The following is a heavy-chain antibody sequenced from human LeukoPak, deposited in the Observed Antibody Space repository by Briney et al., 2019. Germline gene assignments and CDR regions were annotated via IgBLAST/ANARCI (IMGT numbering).Heavy chain of an antibody. CDR1: GGSFSGYY. V-gene: IGHV4-34*01. Sequence: SETLSLTCAVYGGSFSGYYWSWIRQPPGKGLEWIGEINHSGSTNYNPSLKSRVTISVDTSKNQFSLKLSSVTAADTAVYYCARDNGDRTFDIWGQGTMVTVSS. CDR2: INHSGST. J-gene: IGHJ3*02. CDR3: ARDNGDRTFDI. D-gene: IGHD4-17*01.